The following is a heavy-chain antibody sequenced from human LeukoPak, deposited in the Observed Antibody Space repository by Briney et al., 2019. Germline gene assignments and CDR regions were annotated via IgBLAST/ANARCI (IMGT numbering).Heavy chain of an antibody. CDR2: IYYSGRT. D-gene: IGHD3-22*01. V-gene: IGHV4-39*01. Sequence: SETLSLTCTVSGGSISSSRYYWGWIRQPPGKGLEWIGNIYYSGRTYYNPSLKSRVTISVDTSKNQFSLKLSSVTATDTAVYYCARGVSMIVVVIHDWYFDLWGRGTLVTVSS. CDR1: GGSISSSRYY. CDR3: ARGVSMIVVVIHDWYFDL. J-gene: IGHJ2*01.